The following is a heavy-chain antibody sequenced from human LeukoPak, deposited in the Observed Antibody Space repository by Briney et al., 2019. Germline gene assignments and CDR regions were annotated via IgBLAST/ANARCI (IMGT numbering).Heavy chain of an antibody. Sequence: PGGSLRLSCAASGFTFSSFAMSWVRQAPGKGLEWVSGISGGGGSTYYADSVKGRFTISRDNSKNSLYLQMNSLRAEDTAVYYCAKDKGSGTYPPYWGQGTLVTVSS. D-gene: IGHD1-26*01. CDR1: GFTFSSFA. CDR2: ISGGGGST. J-gene: IGHJ4*02. CDR3: AKDKGSGTYPPY. V-gene: IGHV3-23*01.